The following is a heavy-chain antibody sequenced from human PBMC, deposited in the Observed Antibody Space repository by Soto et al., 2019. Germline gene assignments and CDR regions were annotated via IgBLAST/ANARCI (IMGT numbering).Heavy chain of an antibody. V-gene: IGHV4-34*01. CDR3: AIRHSSSSD. CDR2: INHSGST. J-gene: IGHJ4*02. D-gene: IGHD6-6*01. Sequence: PSETLSLTCAVYGGSFSGYYWSWIRQPPGKGLEWIGEINHSGSTNYNPSLKSRVTISVDTSKNQFSLKLSSVTAADTAVYYCAIRHSSSSDWAQGTLVTVSS. CDR1: GGSFSGYY.